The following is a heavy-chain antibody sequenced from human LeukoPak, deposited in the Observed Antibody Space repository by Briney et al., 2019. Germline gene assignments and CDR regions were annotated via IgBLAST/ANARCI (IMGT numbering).Heavy chain of an antibody. D-gene: IGHD2-15*01. CDR2: MFGRVGRA. CDR3: KTTVGYSSGRYPGWPVYY. CDR1: GFIFNSHA. V-gene: IGHV3-23*01. Sequence: GGSVRLLCVASGFIFNSHAMYWVRQAPGKGREWISGMFGRVGRAQDAHTVQGPCTTSRDHSKNTAYLQRNSRRVEDTPIYRGKTTVGYSSGRYPGWPVYYWGQGAPVTVSS. J-gene: IGHJ4*02.